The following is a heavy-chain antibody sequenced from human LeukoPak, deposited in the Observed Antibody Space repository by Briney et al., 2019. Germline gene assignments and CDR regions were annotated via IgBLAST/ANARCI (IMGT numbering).Heavy chain of an antibody. CDR3: ARGPRAAADDY. Sequence: ASVKVSCTTSGYTFINYAINWGRQAPGQRPEWMGWINAGNGNTKYSQNFQGRVTITRDTSASTAYMELSSLRSEDTAVYYCARGPRAAADDYWGQGTLVTVSS. CDR1: GYTFINYA. D-gene: IGHD6-13*01. J-gene: IGHJ4*02. CDR2: INAGNGNT. V-gene: IGHV1-3*01.